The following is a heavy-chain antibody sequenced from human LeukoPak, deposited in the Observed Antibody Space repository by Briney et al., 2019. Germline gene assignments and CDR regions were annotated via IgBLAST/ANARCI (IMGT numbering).Heavy chain of an antibody. CDR1: GFTFSSYA. CDR2: FSGSGGSI. CDR3: ARVASNYDFDY. J-gene: IGHJ4*02. V-gene: IGHV3-23*01. Sequence: GGSLRLSCVASGFTFSSYAMSWVRQAPGKGLEWVSSFSGSGGSIYYADSVKGRFTIPRDNSKNTLYLQMNSLRAEDTALYYCARVASNYDFDYWGQGTLVTVSS. D-gene: IGHD4-11*01.